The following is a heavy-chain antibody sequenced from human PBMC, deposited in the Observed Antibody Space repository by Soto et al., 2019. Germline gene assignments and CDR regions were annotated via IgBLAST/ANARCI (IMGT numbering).Heavy chain of an antibody. Sequence: GASVKVSCKASGYTFTSYDINWVRQATGQGLEWMGWMNPNSGNTGYAQKFQGRVTMTRNTSISTAYMELSSLRSEDTAVYYCAGGDSSGYGTDYWGQGTLVTVSS. CDR2: MNPNSGNT. J-gene: IGHJ4*02. D-gene: IGHD3-22*01. CDR1: GYTFTSYD. V-gene: IGHV1-8*01. CDR3: AGGDSSGYGTDY.